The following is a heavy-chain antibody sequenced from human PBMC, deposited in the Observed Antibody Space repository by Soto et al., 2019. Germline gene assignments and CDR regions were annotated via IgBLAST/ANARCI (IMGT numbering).Heavy chain of an antibody. V-gene: IGHV1-69*06. CDR2: IIPIFGTA. Sequence: ASVKVSCKASGGTFSSYAISWVRQAPGQGLEWMGGIIPIFGTANYAQKFQGRVTITADKSTSTAYMELSSLRSEDTAVYYCARDRYYYDSSGYYYSFDYWGQGTLVTVSS. J-gene: IGHJ4*02. CDR1: GGTFSSYA. CDR3: ARDRYYYDSSGYYYSFDY. D-gene: IGHD3-22*01.